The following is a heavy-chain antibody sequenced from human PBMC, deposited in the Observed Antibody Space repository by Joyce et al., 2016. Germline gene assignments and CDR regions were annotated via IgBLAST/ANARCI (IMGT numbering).Heavy chain of an antibody. CDR3: TRPDDFWRTFDI. V-gene: IGHV1-3*01. CDR2: VNAANGDT. J-gene: IGHJ3*02. CDR1: GYTFSAYA. D-gene: IGHD3-3*01. Sequence: QVQFVQSGAEVKEPGASVKVSCKASGYTFSAYAIHWVCQAPGQRLEWMGWVNAANGDTKSSQKFQGRVTISRDASASTVFMELSSLRSEDTAVYYCTRPDDFWRTFDIWGHGTMVTVSS.